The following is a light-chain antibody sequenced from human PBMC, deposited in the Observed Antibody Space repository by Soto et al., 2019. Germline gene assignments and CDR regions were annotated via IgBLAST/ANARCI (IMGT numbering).Light chain of an antibody. Sequence: ELTQPLSVSVALGQTARITCGGNNIGSKNVHWYQQKPGQAPVLVMYRNYNRPSGIPERFSGSNSGNTATLTISRAQAGDEADYYCQVWDSYTGVFGGGTKLTVL. J-gene: IGLJ2*01. CDR1: NIGSKN. V-gene: IGLV3-9*01. CDR2: RNY. CDR3: QVWDSYTGV.